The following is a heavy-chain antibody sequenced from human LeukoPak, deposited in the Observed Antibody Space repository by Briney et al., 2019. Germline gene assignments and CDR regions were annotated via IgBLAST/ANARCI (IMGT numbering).Heavy chain of an antibody. J-gene: IGHJ4*02. CDR2: ISSSSSYI. CDR1: GFTFSSYS. V-gene: IGHV3-21*01. CDR3: ARDRNDYGDY. Sequence: PGGSLRLSCAASGFTFSSYSMNWVRQAPGKGLEWVSSISSSSSYIYYADSAKGRFTISRDNAKNSLYLQMNSLRAEDTAVYYCARDRNDYGDYWGQGTLVTVSS.